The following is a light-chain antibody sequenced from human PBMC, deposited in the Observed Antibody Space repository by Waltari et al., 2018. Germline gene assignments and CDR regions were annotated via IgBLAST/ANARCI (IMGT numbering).Light chain of an antibody. CDR2: DVT. J-gene: IGLJ3*02. Sequence: QSALTQPASVSGSPGQSITISCIGTSSDIGDYNYVSWYQQHVGKAPKLMIYDVTKRPSGVSYPFSGSKSGNTASLTISGLQAEDEADYYCSSYTASSTWVFGGGTKLTVL. V-gene: IGLV2-14*01. CDR1: SSDIGDYNY. CDR3: SSYTASSTWV.